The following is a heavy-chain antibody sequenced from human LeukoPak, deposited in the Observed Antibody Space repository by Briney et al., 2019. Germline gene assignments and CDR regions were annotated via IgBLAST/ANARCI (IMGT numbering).Heavy chain of an antibody. J-gene: IGHJ4*02. CDR2: IYYSGST. CDR3: ASGAYYYDQFDY. CDR1: GASISSYY. D-gene: IGHD3-22*01. V-gene: IGHV4-59*12. Sequence: SETLSLTCTVSGASISSYYWSWIRQPPGKGLEWIGYIYYSGSTNYNPSLKSRVTISVDTSKNQFSLKLSSVTAADTAVYYCASGAYYYDQFDYWGQGTLVTVSS.